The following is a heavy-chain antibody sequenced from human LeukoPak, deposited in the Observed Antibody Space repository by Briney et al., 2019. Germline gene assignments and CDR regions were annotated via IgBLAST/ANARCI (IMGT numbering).Heavy chain of an antibody. CDR3: ARDFRRGAPGAFDI. CDR1: GYTLTGYY. V-gene: IGHV1-2*02. Sequence: ASVKASCKASGYTLTGYYMHWVRQAPGQGLEWMGWINPNSGGTNYAQKFQVRVTMTRDTSISTAYMELSRLRSDDTAVYYCARDFRRGAPGAFDIWGQGTMVTVSS. CDR2: INPNSGGT. J-gene: IGHJ3*02. D-gene: IGHD1-26*01.